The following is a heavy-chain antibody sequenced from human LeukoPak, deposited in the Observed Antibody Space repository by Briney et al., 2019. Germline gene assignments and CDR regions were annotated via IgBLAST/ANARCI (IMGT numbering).Heavy chain of an antibody. CDR1: GSSISSYY. CDR3: ARLWSPMVENDY. CDR2: IYTSGST. J-gene: IGHJ4*02. D-gene: IGHD2-15*01. Sequence: SETLSLTCTVSGSSISSYYWSWIRQPAGKGLEWIGRIYTSGSTNYNPSLKSRVTMSVDTSKNQFSLKVSFVTAADTAVYYCARLWSPMVENDYWGQGTLVTVSS. V-gene: IGHV4-4*07.